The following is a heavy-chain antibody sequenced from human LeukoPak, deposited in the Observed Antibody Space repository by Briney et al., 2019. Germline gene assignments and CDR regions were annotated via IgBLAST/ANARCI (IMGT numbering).Heavy chain of an antibody. Sequence: SETLSLTCTVSGGSISSSSYSWGWIRQPPGKGLEWIGSIYYSGSTYYNPSLKSRVTISVDTSKNQFSLKLSSVTAADTAVYYCARQGIAVAGEDYNHGMDVWGQGTTVTVSS. CDR2: IYYSGST. CDR1: GGSISSSSYS. J-gene: IGHJ6*02. V-gene: IGHV4-39*01. CDR3: ARQGIAVAGEDYNHGMDV. D-gene: IGHD6-19*01.